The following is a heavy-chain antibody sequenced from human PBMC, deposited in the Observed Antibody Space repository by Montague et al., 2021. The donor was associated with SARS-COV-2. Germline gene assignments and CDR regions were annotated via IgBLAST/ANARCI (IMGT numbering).Heavy chain of an antibody. D-gene: IGHD1-20*01. V-gene: IGHV4-39*01. CDR1: GGSISSSSYY. J-gene: IGHJ6*02. CDR3: ARRVTGTTVHYYYYGMDV. CDR2: IYYSGST. Sequence: SETLPLTCTVSGGSISSSSYYWGWIRQPPGKGLEWIGSIYYSGSTYYNPSLKSRVTISVDTSKNRFSLKLSSVTAADTAVYYCARRVTGTTVHYYYYGMDVWGQGTTVTVSS.